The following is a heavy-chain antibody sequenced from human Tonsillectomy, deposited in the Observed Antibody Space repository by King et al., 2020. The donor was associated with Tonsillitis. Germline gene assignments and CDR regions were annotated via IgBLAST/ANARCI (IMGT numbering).Heavy chain of an antibody. Sequence: VQLVESGGAVVQPGGSLRLSCAASRFTFSSYDMHWLRQAPGKGPDWLTFISFDGRNRLYTDSVKGRFTVSRDNSRKTLYLQMNNLRVEDTALYSCEREGRTPDLRGFDAWGQGTMVTVSS. V-gene: IGHV3-30*04. CDR1: RFTFSSYD. CDR2: ISFDGRNR. J-gene: IGHJ3*01. CDR3: EREGRTPDLRGFDA.